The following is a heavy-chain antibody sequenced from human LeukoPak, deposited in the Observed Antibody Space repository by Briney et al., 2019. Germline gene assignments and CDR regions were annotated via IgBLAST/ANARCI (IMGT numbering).Heavy chain of an antibody. J-gene: IGHJ5*02. D-gene: IGHD2-21*02. V-gene: IGHV4-59*08. CDR2: IYYSANT. CDR3: ARRDIGGFDP. CDR1: GGSISGYY. Sequence: KPSETLSLTCTVSGGSISGYYWSWIRQPPGKGLEWIGYIYYSANTNYNPSLKSRVTMSVDKSKNQFSLKLSSVTAADTAVYYCARRDIGGFDPWGQGTLVTVSS.